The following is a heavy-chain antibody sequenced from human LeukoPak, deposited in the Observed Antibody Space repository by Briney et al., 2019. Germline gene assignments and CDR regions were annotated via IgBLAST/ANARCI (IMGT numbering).Heavy chain of an antibody. J-gene: IGHJ6*03. V-gene: IGHV4-39*01. Sequence: SETLSLTCTVPGGSLSTSAFYWGWIRQPPGKGLEWIGSIYDSGNEFYNPSLKSRVTISADTSKNQFSLKLNSVTAADTAMYYCARQISDYYYYCMDVWGEGITVTVSS. CDR2: IYDSGNE. CDR3: ARQISDYYYYCMDV. CDR1: GGSLSTSAFY. D-gene: IGHD2/OR15-2a*01.